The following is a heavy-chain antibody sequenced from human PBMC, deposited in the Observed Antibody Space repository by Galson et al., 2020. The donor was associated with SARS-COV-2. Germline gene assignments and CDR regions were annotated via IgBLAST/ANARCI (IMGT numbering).Heavy chain of an antibody. CDR1: PGSMSSHY. CDR2: ISDSGST. V-gene: IGHV4-4*09. Sequence: ETSETLSLTCTVSPGSMSSHYWSWIRQPPGKGLEWIGYISDSGSTTYNVSLKSRVTISIDTSKNRFSLKLTSVTAADTAVYYCAKLAEGRRGSEDYWGQGTLVTVSS. CDR3: AKLAEGRRGSEDY. J-gene: IGHJ4*02. D-gene: IGHD3-3*02.